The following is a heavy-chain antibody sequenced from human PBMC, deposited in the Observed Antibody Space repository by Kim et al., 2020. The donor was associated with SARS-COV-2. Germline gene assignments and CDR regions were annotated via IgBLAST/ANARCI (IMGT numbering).Heavy chain of an antibody. D-gene: IGHD3-3*01. CDR3: ARVGRIRFLAPYYYGMDV. V-gene: IGHV4-34*01. Sequence: SETLSLTCAVYGGSFSGYYWSWIRQPPGKGLEWIGEINHSGSTNYNPSLKSRVTISVDTSKNQFSLKLSSVTAADTAVYYCARVGRIRFLAPYYYGMDV. CDR2: INHSGST. CDR1: GGSFSGYY. J-gene: IGHJ6*01.